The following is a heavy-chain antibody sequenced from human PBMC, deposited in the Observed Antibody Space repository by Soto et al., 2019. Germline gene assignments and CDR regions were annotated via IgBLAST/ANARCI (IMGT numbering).Heavy chain of an antibody. Sequence: SETLSLTCTVSGGSISGFYWSWIRKSAGKGLEWIGRIYATGTTDYNPSLKSRVMMSVDTSKKQFSLKLRSVTAADTAVYYCVRDGTKTLRDWFDPWGQGISVTVST. CDR1: GGSISGFY. CDR2: IYATGTT. V-gene: IGHV4-4*07. D-gene: IGHD1-1*01. J-gene: IGHJ5*02. CDR3: VRDGTKTLRDWFDP.